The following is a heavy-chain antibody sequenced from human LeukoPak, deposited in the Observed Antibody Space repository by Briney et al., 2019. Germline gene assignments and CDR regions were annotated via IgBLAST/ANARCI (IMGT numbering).Heavy chain of an antibody. CDR3: ASPDSSGYVDY. CDR1: GFTFSSYG. D-gene: IGHD3-22*01. V-gene: IGHV3-33*01. J-gene: IGHJ4*02. Sequence: GRSLRLSCAASGFTFSSYGMHWVRQAPGKGLEWVAVIWYDGSNKYYADSVKGRFTISRDDSKNTLYLQMNSLRAEDTAVYYCASPDSSGYVDYWGQGTLVTVSS. CDR2: IWYDGSNK.